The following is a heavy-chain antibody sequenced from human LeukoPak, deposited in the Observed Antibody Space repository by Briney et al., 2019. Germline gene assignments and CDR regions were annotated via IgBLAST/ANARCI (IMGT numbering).Heavy chain of an antibody. CDR1: GFTFSNAW. CDR3: ATDEGVDDYFDY. Sequence: PGGSLRLSCAASGFTFSNAWMSWVRQAPGKGLEWVGRILTKADGGTTDHAAPVKGRFTISRDDSRNTLYLQMNSLKTEDTAVYYCATDEGVDDYFDYWGQGTLVTVSS. V-gene: IGHV3-15*01. J-gene: IGHJ4*02. CDR2: ILTKADGGTT. D-gene: IGHD3-10*01.